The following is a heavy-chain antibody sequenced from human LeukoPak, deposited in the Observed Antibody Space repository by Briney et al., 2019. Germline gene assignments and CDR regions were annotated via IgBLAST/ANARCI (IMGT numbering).Heavy chain of an antibody. Sequence: GGSLRLSCAASGFTFSGYSMHWVRQGPGKGLEWVAYIAHHGSNTYYADSVKGRFTISRDNSKRTLYLQMNSLRGDDTAVYYCAKDGSWSWTGCGQGTLVTVSS. CDR2: IAHHGSNT. D-gene: IGHD2-8*02. CDR3: AKDGSWSWTG. V-gene: IGHV3-30*02. CDR1: GFTFSGYS. J-gene: IGHJ4*02.